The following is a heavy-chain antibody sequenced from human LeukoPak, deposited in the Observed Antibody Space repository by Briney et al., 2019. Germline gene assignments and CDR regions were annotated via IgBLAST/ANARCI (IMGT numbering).Heavy chain of an antibody. V-gene: IGHV4-61*02. Sequence: SQTLSLTXTVSGGSISSGSYYWSWIRQPAGNGLEWIGRIYTSGSTNYNPSLKSRVTISVDTSKNQFSLKLSSVTAADTAVYYCARDHGTYDILTGYYNWFDPWGQGTLVTVSS. J-gene: IGHJ5*02. CDR3: ARDHGTYDILTGYYNWFDP. CDR2: IYTSGST. CDR1: GGSISSGSYY. D-gene: IGHD3-9*01.